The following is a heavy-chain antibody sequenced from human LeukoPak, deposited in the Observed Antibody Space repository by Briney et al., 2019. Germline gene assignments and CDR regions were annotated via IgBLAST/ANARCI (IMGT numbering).Heavy chain of an antibody. Sequence: PGGSLRLSCAASGFTFSSYGMHWVRQAPGKGLEWVAVIWYDGSNKYYADSVKGRFTISRDNSKNTLYLQMNSLRAEDTAVYYCARDRFVTMVRGVIGSIWGQGTLVTVSS. CDR2: IWYDGSNK. J-gene: IGHJ4*02. CDR1: GFTFSSYG. V-gene: IGHV3-33*01. D-gene: IGHD3-10*01. CDR3: ARDRFVTMVRGVIGSI.